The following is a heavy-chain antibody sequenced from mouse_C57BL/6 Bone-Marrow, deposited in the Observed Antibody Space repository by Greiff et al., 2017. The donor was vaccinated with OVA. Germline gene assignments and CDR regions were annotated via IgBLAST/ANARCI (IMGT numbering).Heavy chain of an antibody. D-gene: IGHD2-3*01. Sequence: VQLQQPGAELVKPGASVKLSCKASGYTFTSYWMHWVKQRPGQGLEWIGMIHPNSGSTNYNEKFKSKATLTVDKSSSTAYMQLSSLTSEDSAVYYCARSRWLLRRTWWAYWVQGTLVTVSA. CDR2: IHPNSGST. CDR1: GYTFTSYW. CDR3: ARSRWLLRRTWWAY. J-gene: IGHJ3*01. V-gene: IGHV1-64*01.